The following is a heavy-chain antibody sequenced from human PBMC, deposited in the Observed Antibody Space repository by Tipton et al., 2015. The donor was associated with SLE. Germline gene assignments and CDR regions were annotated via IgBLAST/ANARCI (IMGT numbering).Heavy chain of an antibody. D-gene: IGHD5-12*01. J-gene: IGHJ3*02. CDR2: IYYSGST. CDR1: GDSITNNY. CDR3: ARESVASDAFDI. Sequence: LRLSCSVSGDSITNNYWSWLRQPPGQGLEWIGYIYYSGSTRYNPSLKSRVTISVDTSKNQFSLKLSSVTAADTAVYYCARESVASDAFDIWGQGTMVSVSS. V-gene: IGHV4-59*01.